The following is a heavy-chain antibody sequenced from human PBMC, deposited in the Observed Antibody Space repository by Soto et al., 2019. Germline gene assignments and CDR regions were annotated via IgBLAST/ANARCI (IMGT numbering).Heavy chain of an antibody. V-gene: IGHV3-30-3*01. CDR2: ISYDGSNK. J-gene: IGHJ3*02. Sequence: ESGGGVVQPGRSLRLSCAASGFTFSSYAMHWVRQAPGKGLEWVAVISYDGSNKYYADSVKGRFTISRDNSKNTLYLQMNSLRAEDTAVYYCARGDSGSYLARPGAFDIWGQGTMVTVSS. D-gene: IGHD1-26*01. CDR1: GFTFSSYA. CDR3: ARGDSGSYLARPGAFDI.